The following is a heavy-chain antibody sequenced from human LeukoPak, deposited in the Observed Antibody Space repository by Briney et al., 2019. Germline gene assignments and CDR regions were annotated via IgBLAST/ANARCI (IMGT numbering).Heavy chain of an antibody. Sequence: ASVKVSCKASGYTFTGYYMHWVRQAPGQGLEWMGWINPNSDGTNYAQKFQGRVTMTRDTSISTAYMELSRLRSDDTAVYYCASRAFYGSGSYYNNIVDYWGQGTLVTVSS. V-gene: IGHV1-2*02. CDR2: INPNSDGT. CDR1: GYTFTGYY. D-gene: IGHD3-10*01. CDR3: ASRAFYGSGSYYNNIVDY. J-gene: IGHJ4*02.